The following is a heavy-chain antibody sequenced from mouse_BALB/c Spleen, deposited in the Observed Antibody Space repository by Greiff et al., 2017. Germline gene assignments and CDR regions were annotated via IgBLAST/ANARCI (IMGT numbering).Heavy chain of an antibody. CDR3: ARSGLGTLFAY. D-gene: IGHD3-3*01. V-gene: IGHV3-2*02. CDR2: ISYSGST. Sequence: EVQLQESGPGLVKPSQSLSLTCTVTGYSITSDYAWNWIRQFPGNKLEWMGYISYSGSTSYNPSLKSRISITRDTSKNQFFLQLNSVTTEDTATYYCARSGLGTLFAYWGQGTLVTVSA. CDR1: GYSITSDYA. J-gene: IGHJ3*01.